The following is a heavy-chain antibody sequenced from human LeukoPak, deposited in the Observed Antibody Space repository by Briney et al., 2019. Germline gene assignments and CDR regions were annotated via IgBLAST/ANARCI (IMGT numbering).Heavy chain of an antibody. V-gene: IGHV1-2*02. Sequence: ASMKLPCKSSGFTFTDHYIHWVRQGPGQGLEWMGYIGPHSTFTSSPQEFQGRVTMTRDASMSTAYMELTRLTSDDTAVYYCVREGEGPLSKDFDYWGQGTLVTVSS. CDR1: GFTFTDHY. J-gene: IGHJ4*02. CDR3: VREGEGPLSKDFDY. CDR2: IGPHSTFT. D-gene: IGHD2/OR15-2a*01.